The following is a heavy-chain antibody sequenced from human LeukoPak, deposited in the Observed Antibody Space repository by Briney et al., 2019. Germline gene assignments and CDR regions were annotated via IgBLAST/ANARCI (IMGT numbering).Heavy chain of an antibody. CDR2: IYHSGST. J-gene: IGHJ4*02. CDR1: GGSISSGGYS. Sequence: PSETLSLTCAVSGGSISSGGYSWSWIRQPPGKGLEWIGYIYHSGSTNYNPSLKSRVTISVDTSKNQFSLKLSSVTAADTAVYYCARGPRDGYNHTPDFDYWGQGTLVTVSS. V-gene: IGHV4-30-2*01. D-gene: IGHD5-12*01. CDR3: ARGPRDGYNHTPDFDY.